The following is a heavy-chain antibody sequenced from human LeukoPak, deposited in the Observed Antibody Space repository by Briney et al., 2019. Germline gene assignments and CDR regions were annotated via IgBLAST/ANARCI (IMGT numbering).Heavy chain of an antibody. CDR2: IYYSGST. V-gene: IGHV4-59*12. CDR1: GGSISSYY. CDR3: ATSSSSWYYYYYYMDV. D-gene: IGHD6-13*01. Sequence: PSETLSLTCTVSGGSISSYYWSWIRQPPGKGLEWVGYIYYSGSTNYNPSLKSRVTISVDTSKNQFSLKLSSVTAADTAVYYCATSSSSWYYYYYYMDVWGKGTTVTISS. J-gene: IGHJ6*03.